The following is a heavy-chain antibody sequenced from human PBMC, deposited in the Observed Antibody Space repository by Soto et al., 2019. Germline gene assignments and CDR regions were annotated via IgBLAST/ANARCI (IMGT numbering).Heavy chain of an antibody. CDR3: ARLLFGAANWFDP. CDR1: GGSLSSGGYS. CDR2: IYHSGST. Sequence: TLSLTCAVSGGSLSSGGYSWSWIRQPPGKGLEWIGYIYHSGSTYYNPSLKSRVTISVDRSKNQFSLKLSSVTAADTAVYYCARLLFGAANWFDPWGQGTLVTVSS. J-gene: IGHJ5*02. V-gene: IGHV4-30-2*02. D-gene: IGHD3-3*01.